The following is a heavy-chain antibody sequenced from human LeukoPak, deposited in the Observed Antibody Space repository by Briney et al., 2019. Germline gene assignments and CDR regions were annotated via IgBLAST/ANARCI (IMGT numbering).Heavy chain of an antibody. CDR1: GGSISSGSYY. D-gene: IGHD3-22*01. Sequence: PSETLSLTSTVSGGSISSGSYYWRWIRQPAGKGLEWIGRIHTSGSTNYNPSLKSRVSISVDTSKNQFSLKLSSVTAADTAVYYCTSVTYYYDSTGLGHWFDPWGQGTLVTVSS. CDR3: TSVTYYYDSTGLGHWFDP. CDR2: IHTSGST. V-gene: IGHV4-61*02. J-gene: IGHJ5*02.